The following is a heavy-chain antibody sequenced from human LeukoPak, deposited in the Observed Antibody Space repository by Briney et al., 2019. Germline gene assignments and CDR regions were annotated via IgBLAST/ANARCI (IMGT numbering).Heavy chain of an antibody. Sequence: SQTLSLTCDVSVYSISSGHYWGWIRQSPGKGLEWIASMYNSGSTYFKSSLKSRVTISLDTPKNQFSLTLNSVTAADTAVYYRARHVYGRHQLQAYHFDYWGQGILVTVSS. CDR1: VYSISSGHY. D-gene: IGHD2-2*01. CDR2: MYNSGST. J-gene: IGHJ4*02. V-gene: IGHV4-38-2*01. CDR3: ARHVYGRHQLQAYHFDY.